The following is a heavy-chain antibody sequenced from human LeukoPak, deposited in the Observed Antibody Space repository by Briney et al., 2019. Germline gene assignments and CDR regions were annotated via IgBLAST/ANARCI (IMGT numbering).Heavy chain of an antibody. Sequence: SGTLSLTCAVSGGSISSSNWWSWVRQPPGKGLEWIGEIYHSGSTNYNPSLKSRVTISVDTSKNQFSLKLSSVTAADTAVYYCARGGYDSSGYYGDYWGQGTLVTVSS. J-gene: IGHJ4*02. CDR2: IYHSGST. CDR1: GGSISSSNW. CDR3: ARGGYDSSGYYGDY. V-gene: IGHV4-4*02. D-gene: IGHD3-22*01.